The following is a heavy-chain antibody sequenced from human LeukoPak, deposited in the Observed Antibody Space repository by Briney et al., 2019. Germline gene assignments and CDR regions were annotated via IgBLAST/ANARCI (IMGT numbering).Heavy chain of an antibody. CDR1: GFTFSSYE. Sequence: GGSLRLSCAASGFTFSSYEMNRVRQAPGKGLEWVSYISSSGSTIYYADSVKGRFTISRDNAKNSLYLQMNSLRAEDTAVYYCARDRITMVRGDGMDVWGKGTTVTVSS. V-gene: IGHV3-48*03. D-gene: IGHD3-10*01. J-gene: IGHJ6*04. CDR2: ISSSGSTI. CDR3: ARDRITMVRGDGMDV.